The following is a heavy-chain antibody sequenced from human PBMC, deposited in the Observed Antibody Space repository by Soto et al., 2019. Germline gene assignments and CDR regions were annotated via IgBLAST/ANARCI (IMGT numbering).Heavy chain of an antibody. CDR2: INADSGNT. CDR3: ARATLRYYAMDV. V-gene: IGHV1-3*01. CDR1: GYTLTSYA. J-gene: IGHJ6*02. Sequence: QVQLVQSGAEVKKPGASVKVSCKASGYTLTSYAMNWVRQASGQRLEWMEWINADSGNTKYSQKFQGRLTITSETSASTAYMELRRLRSKATAVYYCARATLRYYAMDVWGQGTPVTVSS.